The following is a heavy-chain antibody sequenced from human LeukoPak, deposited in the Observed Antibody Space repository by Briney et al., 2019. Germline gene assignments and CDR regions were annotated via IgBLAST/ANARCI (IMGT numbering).Heavy chain of an antibody. CDR1: GFTLSGYW. V-gene: IGHV3-7*01. J-gene: IGHJ4*02. CDR3: TRMYSSSWYS. CDR2: IKQDWRAT. D-gene: IGHD6-13*01. Sequence: VGPLRLSCAASGFTLSGYWMSWVRQSPGRGLEWVANIKQDWRATYYVDSVKCRFTISRDNAKNSLYLQMNSLRAEDPAVYYCTRMYSSSWYSWGQGTLVTVSS.